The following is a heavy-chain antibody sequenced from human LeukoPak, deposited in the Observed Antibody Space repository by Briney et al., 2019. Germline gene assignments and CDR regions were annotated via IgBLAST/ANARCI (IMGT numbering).Heavy chain of an antibody. CDR2: FDAEDGKT. Sequence: RGASVKVSCKVSGYSLSELSIQWVRQVPGERLEWMGGFDAEDGKTIYAQKFQGRVTMTEDTSIDTAYMDLSSLRSEDTAMYYCAAAPQTYYYDSGDYYSDYWGQGTLVTVSS. J-gene: IGHJ4*02. CDR3: AAAPQTYYYDSGDYYSDY. D-gene: IGHD3-22*01. CDR1: GYSLSELS. V-gene: IGHV1-24*01.